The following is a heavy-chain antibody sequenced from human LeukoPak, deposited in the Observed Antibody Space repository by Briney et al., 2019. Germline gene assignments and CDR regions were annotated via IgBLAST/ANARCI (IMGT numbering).Heavy chain of an antibody. CDR3: ARQAYDSSGYYYFDY. V-gene: IGHV5-51*01. Sequence: GESLKISCKGSGYSFTSYWIGWVRQMPGKGLECMGIIYPGDSDTSYSPSFHGQVTISADNSTSTADLQLSSLKASDTAMYYCARQAYDSSGYYYFDYWGQGTLVTVSS. D-gene: IGHD3-22*01. J-gene: IGHJ4*02. CDR2: IYPGDSDT. CDR1: GYSFTSYW.